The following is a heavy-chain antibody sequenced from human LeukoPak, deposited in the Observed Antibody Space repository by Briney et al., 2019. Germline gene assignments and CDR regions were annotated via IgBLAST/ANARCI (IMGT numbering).Heavy chain of an antibody. CDR3: AKVFGIEATVTLDY. CDR2: ISGSGMRT. J-gene: IGHJ4*01. Sequence: GGALRLSCTASGFIFSSYWMHWVRQAPGKGLEWVSGISGSGMRTYYADSVKGRFSISRDKSKNTLYLQMNSLRAGDTAVYYCAKVFGIEATVTLDYWGRGTLVTVSS. V-gene: IGHV3-23*01. D-gene: IGHD4-11*01. CDR1: GFIFSSYW.